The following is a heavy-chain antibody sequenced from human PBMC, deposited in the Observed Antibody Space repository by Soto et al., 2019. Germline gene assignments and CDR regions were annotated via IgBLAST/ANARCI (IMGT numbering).Heavy chain of an antibody. CDR3: ARDVNRGYDWFDP. J-gene: IGHJ5*02. CDR1: GGSISSGAYY. Sequence: QVQLQESGPGLVKPSQTLSLTCTVSGGSISSGAYYWTWIRQHPGKGLEWIGYIFYSGNTYYNPSLKSRVTISIDTSKNQFSLKLTSVTAADTAVYYCARDVNRGYDWFDPWGQGTPVTVSS. D-gene: IGHD5-12*01. V-gene: IGHV4-31*03. CDR2: IFYSGNT.